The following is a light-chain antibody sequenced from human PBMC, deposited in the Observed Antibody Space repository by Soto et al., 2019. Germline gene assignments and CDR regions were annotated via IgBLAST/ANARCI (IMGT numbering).Light chain of an antibody. V-gene: IGKV3-20*01. J-gene: IGKJ2*01. CDR2: DAS. Sequence: TQSPSTLSASVGDRVTITCRASLSFSNWVAWYQQKPGQAPRLLIYDASSRATVIPDRFSGSGSDTDFTLTISRLEHEDFAVYYCQQYAGSPRTFGQGTKLEIK. CDR3: QQYAGSPRT. CDR1: LSFSNW.